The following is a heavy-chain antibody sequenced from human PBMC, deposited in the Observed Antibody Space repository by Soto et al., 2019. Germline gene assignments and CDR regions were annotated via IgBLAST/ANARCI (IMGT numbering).Heavy chain of an antibody. V-gene: IGHV3-15*01. Sequence: GGSLRLSCAASGFTFSNAWMSWVRQAPGKGLEWVGRIKSKTDGGTTDYAAPVKGRFTISRDDSKNKLYLQMNSLKTEDTAVYYCTSLGAESYRYYYYYYMDVWGKGTTVTVSS. J-gene: IGHJ6*03. CDR2: IKSKTDGGTT. CDR1: GFTFSNAW. CDR3: TSLGAESYRYYYYYYMDV. D-gene: IGHD3-16*02.